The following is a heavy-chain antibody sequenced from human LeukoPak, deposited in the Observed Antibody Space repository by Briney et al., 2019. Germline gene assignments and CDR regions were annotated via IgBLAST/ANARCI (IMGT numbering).Heavy chain of an antibody. CDR2: MSYDGTNK. J-gene: IGHJ4*02. V-gene: IGHV3-30*18. D-gene: IGHD2-15*01. CDR1: GFTFSSYA. Sequence: PGRSLRLFCAASGFTFSSYAMHWVRQAPGKGLEWVALMSYDGTNKVYADSVKGRFTISRDNSKNTLYLEMNNLRAEDTAAYYCAKRGYCSGGRCYSFHFDYWGQGTLVTVSS. CDR3: AKRGYCSGGRCYSFHFDY.